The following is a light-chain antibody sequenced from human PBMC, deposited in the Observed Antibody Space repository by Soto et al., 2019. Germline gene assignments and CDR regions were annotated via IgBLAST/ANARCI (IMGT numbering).Light chain of an antibody. V-gene: IGKV3-20*01. CDR2: NAS. Sequence: EIVLTQSPGTLSLSPGERATISCRDSQSVSSSYLAWYQQKPGQAPRLLIYNASSRATGIPDRFSGSGSGTDFTLTINSLQSEDCAVYYCQFYGSSLITFGQGTRLEI. CDR1: QSVSSSY. CDR3: QFYGSSLIT. J-gene: IGKJ5*01.